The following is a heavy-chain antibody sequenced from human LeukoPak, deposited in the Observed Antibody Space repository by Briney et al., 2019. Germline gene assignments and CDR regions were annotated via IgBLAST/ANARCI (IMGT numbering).Heavy chain of an antibody. CDR2: IWYDGSNK. CDR1: GFTFSSYG. Sequence: GGSLRLSCAASGFTFSSYGMHWVRQAPGKGLEWVAVIWYDGSNKYYADSVKGRFTISRDNSKNTLYLQMSSLRAEDTAVYYCARDSYSYGFDSSDYWGQGTLVTVSS. J-gene: IGHJ4*02. D-gene: IGHD5-18*01. V-gene: IGHV3-33*01. CDR3: ARDSYSYGFDSSDY.